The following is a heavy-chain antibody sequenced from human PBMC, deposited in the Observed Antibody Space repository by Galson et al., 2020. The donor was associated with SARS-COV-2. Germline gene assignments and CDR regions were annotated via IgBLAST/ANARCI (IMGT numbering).Heavy chain of an antibody. Sequence: KSPETLSLPCTLAAASISNGSYGWSWTRPTAGNELECIGQNQSTEINNYNPALKIRVTISGDTSKHEFSLRLSSVTAADSAVYYCARSHHSSVNAFDTWCPGTIVIVPS. D-gene: IGHD3-22*01. CDR2: NQSTEIN. CDR1: AASISNGSYG. V-gene: IGHV4-61*09. J-gene: IGHJ3*02. CDR3: ARSHHSSVNAFDT.